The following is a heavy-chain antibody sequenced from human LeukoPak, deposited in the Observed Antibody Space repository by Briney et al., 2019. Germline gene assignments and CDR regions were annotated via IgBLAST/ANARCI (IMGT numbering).Heavy chain of an antibody. CDR1: GFTFDDYA. Sequence: GGSLRLSCAASGFTFDDYAMHWVRQAPGKGLEWVSGISWNSGSIGYADSVKGRFTISRDNAKNSLYLQMNNLRAEDTAFYFCAKDTCSSTGCYLDYWGQGTLVTVSS. D-gene: IGHD2-2*01. CDR3: AKDTCSSTGCYLDY. J-gene: IGHJ4*02. CDR2: ISWNSGSI. V-gene: IGHV3-9*01.